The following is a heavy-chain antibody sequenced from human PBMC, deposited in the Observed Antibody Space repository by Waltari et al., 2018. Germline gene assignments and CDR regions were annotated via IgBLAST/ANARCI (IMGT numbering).Heavy chain of an antibody. CDR1: GFVFRTIA. Sequence: EVQLLESGGGLLQPGGSLRLSCAASGFVFRTIAMSWVRQSPGKGLEWVSCIGSGGETHYADSVKGRFTISRDKSESSLYLQRNSLRAEDTAVYYCAKDLYWWTAADYWGQGILVTVSS. D-gene: IGHD6-13*01. J-gene: IGHJ4*02. CDR3: AKDLYWWTAADY. CDR2: IGSGGET. V-gene: IGHV3-23*01.